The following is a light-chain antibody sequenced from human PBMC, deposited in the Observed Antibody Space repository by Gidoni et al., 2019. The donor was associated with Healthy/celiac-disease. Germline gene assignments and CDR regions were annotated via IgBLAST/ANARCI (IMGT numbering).Light chain of an antibody. V-gene: IGKV3-11*01. CDR2: DAS. Sequence: EIVLTQSPATLSLSPGERATLSCRASQSVSSYLAWYQQKIGQAPRLLIYDASSRATGIPARFSGSGSGTDFTLTISSLEPEDFAVYYCQQRSNWPPYTFGQXTKLEI. J-gene: IGKJ2*01. CDR1: QSVSSY. CDR3: QQRSNWPPYT.